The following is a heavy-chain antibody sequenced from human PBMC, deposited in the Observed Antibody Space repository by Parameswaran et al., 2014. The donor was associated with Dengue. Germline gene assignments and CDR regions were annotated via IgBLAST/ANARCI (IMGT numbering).Heavy chain of an antibody. V-gene: IGHV1-3*01. D-gene: IGHD6-13*01. CDR3: ARPGIDDAFDI. CDR2: INAGNGNT. Sequence: WVRQAPGQRLEWMGWINAGNGNTKYSQKFQGRVTITRDTSASTAYMELSSLRSEDTAVHYCARPGIDDAFDIWGQGTMVT. J-gene: IGHJ3*02.